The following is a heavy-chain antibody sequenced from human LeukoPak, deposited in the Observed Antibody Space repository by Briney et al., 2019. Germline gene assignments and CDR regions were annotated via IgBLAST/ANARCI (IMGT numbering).Heavy chain of an antibody. V-gene: IGHV4-34*01. CDR1: GGSFSGYY. CDR2: INHSGST. CDR3: ARGGGYSYGYLPRYFDY. J-gene: IGHJ4*03. D-gene: IGHD5-18*01. Sequence: SETLSLTCAVYGGSFSGYYWSWIRQPPGKGLEWIGEINHSGSTNYNPSLKSRVTISVDTSKNQFSLKLSSVTAADTAVYYCARGGGYSYGYLPRYFDYWGKGTTVTVSS.